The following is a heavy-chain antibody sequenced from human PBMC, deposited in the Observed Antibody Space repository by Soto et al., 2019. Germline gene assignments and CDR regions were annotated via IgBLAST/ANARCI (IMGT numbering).Heavy chain of an antibody. CDR3: ARAPHSSGYLDY. Sequence: GGSLRLSCAASGFTFSSYAMHWVRQAPGKGLEWVGVISYDGSNKYYADPVKGRFTMSRENTKNMLYLQMNSLRAEATAVYYCARAPHSSGYLDYWGQGTLVTVSS. J-gene: IGHJ4*02. CDR2: ISYDGSNK. V-gene: IGHV3-30-3*01. CDR1: GFTFSSYA. D-gene: IGHD3-22*01.